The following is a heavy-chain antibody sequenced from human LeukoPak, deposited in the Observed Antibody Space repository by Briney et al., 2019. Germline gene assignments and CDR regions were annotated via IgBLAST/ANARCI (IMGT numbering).Heavy chain of an antibody. V-gene: IGHV4-34*01. CDR1: GGSFSGYY. CDR3: ARVPPAGYCSSTSCLVFDP. Sequence: PSETLSLTCAVYGGSFSGYYWSWIRQPPGKGLEWIGEINHSGSTNYNPSLKSRVTISVDTSKNQFSLKLSSVTAADTAVYYCARVPPAGYCSSTSCLVFDPWGQGTLVTVSS. D-gene: IGHD2-2*01. J-gene: IGHJ5*02. CDR2: INHSGST.